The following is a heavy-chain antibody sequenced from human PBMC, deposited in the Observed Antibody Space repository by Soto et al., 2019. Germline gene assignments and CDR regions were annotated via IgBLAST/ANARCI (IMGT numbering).Heavy chain of an antibody. CDR1: GDAISSDY. Sequence: QVQLQESGPGLVKPSETLSLTCTVSGDAISSDYWTWIRRPPGKGLEWIGNISYSGSTDYNPSLQRTVRTSVDTSRNQVSLSLTSVTAADTARYYCARIRIVNGHGYVDPWGQGALVTVSS. CDR2: ISYSGST. V-gene: IGHV4-59*01. CDR3: ARIRIVNGHGYVDP. J-gene: IGHJ5*02. D-gene: IGHD1-26*01.